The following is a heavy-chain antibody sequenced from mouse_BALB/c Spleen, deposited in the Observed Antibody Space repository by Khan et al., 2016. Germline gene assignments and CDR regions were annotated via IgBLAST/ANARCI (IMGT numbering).Heavy chain of an antibody. J-gene: IGHJ4*01. CDR1: GYSFTGYY. V-gene: IGHV1S34*01. CDR3: ARDNWYDYAMDD. CDR2: ISSYTGAT. D-gene: IGHD4-1*01. Sequence: LVKPGASVKLSCKASGYSFTGYYMHWFKQRHAKSLVWFGDISSYTGATSYNQKFKGQSSFTVDTSSSTAFLQFNNLTSEDSAGYYCARDNWYDYAMDDWGQGTSVTVSS.